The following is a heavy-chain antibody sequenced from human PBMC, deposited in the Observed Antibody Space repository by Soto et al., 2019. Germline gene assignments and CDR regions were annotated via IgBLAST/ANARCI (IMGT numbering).Heavy chain of an antibody. V-gene: IGHV4-31*03. CDR1: GGSISSGGYY. J-gene: IGHJ4*02. Sequence: SETLSLTCTVSGGSISSGGYYWSWIRQHPGKGLEWIGYIYYSGSTYYNPSLKSRVTLSADTSKNQFSLKLSSVTAADTAMYYCARVDSSGSYFDSWGQGTLVTVSS. D-gene: IGHD3-22*01. CDR2: IYYSGST. CDR3: ARVDSSGSYFDS.